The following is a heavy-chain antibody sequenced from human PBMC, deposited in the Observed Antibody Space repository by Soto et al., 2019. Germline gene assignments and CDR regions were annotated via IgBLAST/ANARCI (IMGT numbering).Heavy chain of an antibody. CDR1: GFTFSSYA. V-gene: IGHV3-23*01. D-gene: IGHD2-15*01. J-gene: IGHJ4*02. CDR2: ISGSGGST. CDR3: AKERLVYCSGGSCYSAFDY. Sequence: EVQLLESGGGLVQPGGSLRLSCAASGFTFSSYAMSWVRQAPGKGLEWVSAISGSGGSTYYADSVKGRFTISRDNSKNTLYLQMNSLRAEDTAVYYCAKERLVYCSGGSCYSAFDYWGQGTLVTVSS.